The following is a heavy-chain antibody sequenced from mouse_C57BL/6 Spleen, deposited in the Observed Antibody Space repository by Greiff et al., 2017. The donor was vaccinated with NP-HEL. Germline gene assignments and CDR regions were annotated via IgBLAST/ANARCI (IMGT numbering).Heavy chain of an antibody. CDR3: ARRDYGSSFPFAY. Sequence: QVQLKQSGAELARPGASVKLSCKASGYTFTSYGISWVKQRTGQGLEWIGEIYPRSGNTYYNEKFKGKATLTADKSSSTAYMELRSLTSEDSAVYFCARRDYGSSFPFAYWGQGTLVTVSA. D-gene: IGHD1-1*01. V-gene: IGHV1-81*01. CDR1: GYTFTSYG. J-gene: IGHJ3*01. CDR2: IYPRSGNT.